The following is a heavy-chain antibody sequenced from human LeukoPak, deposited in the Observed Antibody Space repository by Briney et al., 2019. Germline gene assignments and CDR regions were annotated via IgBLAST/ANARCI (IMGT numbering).Heavy chain of an antibody. Sequence: GASVKVSCKASGYTFTGYYMHWVRQAPGQGLEWMGWINPNSGGTNYAQKFQGRVTMTRDTSISTAYMELSRLRSDDTAVYYCARDASGSGSYYELNYFDYWGQGTLVTVSS. CDR3: ARDASGSGSYYELNYFDY. J-gene: IGHJ4*02. CDR2: INPNSGGT. V-gene: IGHV1-2*02. CDR1: GYTFTGYY. D-gene: IGHD3-10*01.